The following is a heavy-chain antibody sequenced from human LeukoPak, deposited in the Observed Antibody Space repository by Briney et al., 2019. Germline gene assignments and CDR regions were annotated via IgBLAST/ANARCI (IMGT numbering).Heavy chain of an antibody. CDR3: AREAPLNPGAHFDY. J-gene: IGHJ4*02. D-gene: IGHD1-26*01. CDR2: INPNSGGT. Sequence: ASVKVSCKASGYTFTGYYMHWVRQAPGQGLEWMGWINPNSGGTNYARKFQGRVTMTRDTSISTAYMELSRLRSDDTAVYYCAREAPLNPGAHFDYWGQGTLVTVSS. V-gene: IGHV1-2*02. CDR1: GYTFTGYY.